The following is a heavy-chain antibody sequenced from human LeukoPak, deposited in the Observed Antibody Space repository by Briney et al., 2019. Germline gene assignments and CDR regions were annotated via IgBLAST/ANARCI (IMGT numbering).Heavy chain of an antibody. CDR3: ARRFPGVSDGLDV. Sequence: GAALQTSNKGAGCGFTSDWIRWGRRKPGRGGGGRGRIDRSGGNTNYSPSFKGHVTISADKSISTASLQWSSLKAADTAMYYCARRFPGVSDGLDVCGKGTTVTVSS. CDR2: IDRSGGNT. J-gene: IGHJ6*04. CDR1: GCGFTSDW. V-gene: IGHV5-10-1*01. D-gene: IGHD5/OR15-5a*01.